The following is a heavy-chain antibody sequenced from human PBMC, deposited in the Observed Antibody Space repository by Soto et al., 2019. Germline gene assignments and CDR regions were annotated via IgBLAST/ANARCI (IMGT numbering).Heavy chain of an antibody. D-gene: IGHD1-1*01. Sequence: EVQLVESGGGLVKPGGSLRLSCAASGFTFSSYSMNWVRQAPGKGLEWVSSISSSSSYIYYADSVKGRFTISRDNAKNSLYLQMNSLRAEDTAVYYCARHGATTGTTNYGMDVWGQGTTVTVSS. J-gene: IGHJ6*02. CDR2: ISSSSSYI. CDR1: GFTFSSYS. V-gene: IGHV3-21*01. CDR3: ARHGATTGTTNYGMDV.